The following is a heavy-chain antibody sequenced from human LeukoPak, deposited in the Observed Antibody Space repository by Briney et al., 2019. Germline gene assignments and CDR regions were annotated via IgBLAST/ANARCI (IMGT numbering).Heavy chain of an antibody. CDR2: IYYSGST. J-gene: IGHJ6*02. CDR1: GGSISSSSYY. CDR3: AREDGAVAGYGMDV. D-gene: IGHD6-19*01. Sequence: SETLSLTCTVSGGSISSSSYYWGWIRQPPGKGLEWIGSIYYSGSTYYNPSLKSRATISVDTSKNQFSLKLSSVTAADTAVYYCAREDGAVAGYGMDVWGQGTTVTVSS. V-gene: IGHV4-39*07.